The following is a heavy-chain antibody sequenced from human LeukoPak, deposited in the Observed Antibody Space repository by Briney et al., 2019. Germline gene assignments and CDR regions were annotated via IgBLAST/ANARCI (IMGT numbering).Heavy chain of an antibody. CDR2: INQSGST. D-gene: IGHD1-7*01. Sequence: SETLSLTCAVYGGSFSGYYWSWIRQPPGKGLEWIGEINQSGSTNYNPSLKSRVTISVDTSKNQFSLKLSSVTAADTAVYYCARNYVSYYFDYWGQGTLVTVSS. CDR3: ARNYVSYYFDY. V-gene: IGHV4-34*01. J-gene: IGHJ4*02. CDR1: GGSFSGYY.